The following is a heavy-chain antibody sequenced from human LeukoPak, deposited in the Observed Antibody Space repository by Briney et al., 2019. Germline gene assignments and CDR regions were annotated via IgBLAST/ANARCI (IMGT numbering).Heavy chain of an antibody. CDR2: IYYSGTT. CDR3: ARRDIVATIST. J-gene: IGHJ4*02. CDR1: GGSISSSSHY. V-gene: IGHV4-39*01. Sequence: SETLSLTCTISGGSISSSSHYWAWTRQPPGKGLEWIGSIYYSGTTFYNPSLKSRVTISVDTSKSQFSLNLSSVTAADTAVYYCARRDIVATISTWGQGTLVTVSS. D-gene: IGHD5-12*01.